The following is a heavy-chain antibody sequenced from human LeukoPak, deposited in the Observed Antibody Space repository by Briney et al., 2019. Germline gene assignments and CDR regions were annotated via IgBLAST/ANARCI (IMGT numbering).Heavy chain of an antibody. J-gene: IGHJ4*02. V-gene: IGHV3-33*08. CDR3: ARAAYDNSGYLTL. CDR1: GFTFRNYV. D-gene: IGHD3-22*01. Sequence: GGSLRLSCAASGFTFRNYVIHWVRQAPGKGLEWVAVIWYDGTNKYYADFVKGRFTISRDSSKNTLYLQMNSLRAEDTAVYYCARAAYDNSGYLTLWGQGTLFTVSS. CDR2: IWYDGTNK.